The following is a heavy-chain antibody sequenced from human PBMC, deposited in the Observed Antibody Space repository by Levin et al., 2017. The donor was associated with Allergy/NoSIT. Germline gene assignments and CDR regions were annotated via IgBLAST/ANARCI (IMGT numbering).Heavy chain of an antibody. D-gene: IGHD1-26*01. CDR2: IYSSGST. CDR3: ASSPLGGTRYLDL. V-gene: IGHV4-4*07. J-gene: IGHJ2*01. CDR1: GTSINNYF. Sequence: SSETLSLTCTVSGTSINNYFWTWIRQPAGGGLEWIGRIYSSGSTNYNPSLKSRVTVSVDTSKNQFSLKLTSVTAADSAMYYCASSPLGGTRYLDLWGRGTLVTVSP.